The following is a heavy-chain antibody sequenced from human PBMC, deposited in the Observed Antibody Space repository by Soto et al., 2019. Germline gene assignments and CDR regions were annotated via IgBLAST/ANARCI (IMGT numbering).Heavy chain of an antibody. V-gene: IGHV3-48*01. CDR2: ISSSSSTI. CDR1: GLTFSSYS. CDR3: ARGSITDYDILTGYFNWFDP. D-gene: IGHD3-9*01. Sequence: GGSLRLSCAASGLTFSSYSMNWVRQAPGKGLEWVSYISSSSSTIYYADSVKGRFTISRDNAKNSLYLQMSSLRSEDTAVYYCARGSITDYDILTGYFNWFDPWGQGTLVTVSS. J-gene: IGHJ5*02.